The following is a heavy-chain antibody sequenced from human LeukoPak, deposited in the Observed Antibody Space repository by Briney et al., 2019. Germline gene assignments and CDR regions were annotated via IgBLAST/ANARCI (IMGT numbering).Heavy chain of an antibody. V-gene: IGHV3-21*01. CDR2: ISSSSSYI. CDR3: ARGVLSGYGRPVDC. D-gene: IGHD5-18*01. Sequence: GGSLRLSCAASGFTFSSYSMNWVRQAPGKGLEWVSSISSSSSYIYYADSVKGRFTISRDNAKNSLYLQMNSLRAEDTAVYYCARGVLSGYGRPVDCWGQGTLVTVSS. J-gene: IGHJ4*02. CDR1: GFTFSSYS.